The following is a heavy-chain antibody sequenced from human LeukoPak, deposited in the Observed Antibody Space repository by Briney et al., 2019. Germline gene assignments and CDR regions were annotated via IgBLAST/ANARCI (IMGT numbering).Heavy chain of an antibody. V-gene: IGHV6-1*01. CDR3: ARDRLGMGY. D-gene: IGHD7-27*01. Sequence: SQTLSLTYAISGDTVSSNTAAYNWLGLSPSRGLEWLGRTYYRSTWLNDYAPSVRGRITVSPDTSKNQFSLQLNSVTPEDTAVYYCARDRLGMGYWGQGTPVTVSS. CDR2: TYYRSTWLN. CDR1: GDTVSSNTAA. J-gene: IGHJ4*02.